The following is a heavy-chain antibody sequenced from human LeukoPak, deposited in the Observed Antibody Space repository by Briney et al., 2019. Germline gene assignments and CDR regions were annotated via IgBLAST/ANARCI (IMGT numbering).Heavy chain of an antibody. Sequence: ASVKVSCKASGYTFTDYYMHWVRQAPGQGLEWMGWINPNSGGTNYAQNFQGRVTMPRDTSVSTAYMELSRLRSDDTAVYYCSVSAEAAGRFDHWGQGTLVTVSS. J-gene: IGHJ4*02. V-gene: IGHV1-2*02. CDR3: SVSAEAAGRFDH. CDR2: INPNSGGT. D-gene: IGHD6-13*01. CDR1: GYTFTDYY.